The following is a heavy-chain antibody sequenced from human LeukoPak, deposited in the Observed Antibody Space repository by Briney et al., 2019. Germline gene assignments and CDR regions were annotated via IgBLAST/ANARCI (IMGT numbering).Heavy chain of an antibody. CDR2: SGSGGST. D-gene: IGHD5-12*01. J-gene: IGHJ4*02. V-gene: IGHV3-23*01. CDR3: AKDQWHGGYDNVH. CDR1: GFTFSNYA. Sequence: GGSLRLSCAVSGFTFSNYAMSWVRQAPGKGLEWVAASGSGGSTYYADSVKGRFTISRDNSKNTLFLQMNSLRAEDTAVYYCAKDQWHGGYDNVHWGQGTLVTVSS.